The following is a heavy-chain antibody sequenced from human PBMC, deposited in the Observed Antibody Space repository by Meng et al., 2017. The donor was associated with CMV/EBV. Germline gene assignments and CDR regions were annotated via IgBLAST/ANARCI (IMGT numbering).Heavy chain of an antibody. Sequence: GRSLRLSCAASGFTFSSYAMHWVRQAPGKGLEWVAVISYDGSNKYYADSVKGRFTISRDNSKNTLYLQMNSLRAEDTAVYYCAREFFNWNYSVIAFDIWGQGTMVTVSS. J-gene: IGHJ3*02. CDR1: GFTFSSYA. V-gene: IGHV3-30*04. CDR3: AREFFNWNYSVIAFDI. CDR2: ISYDGSNK. D-gene: IGHD1-7*01.